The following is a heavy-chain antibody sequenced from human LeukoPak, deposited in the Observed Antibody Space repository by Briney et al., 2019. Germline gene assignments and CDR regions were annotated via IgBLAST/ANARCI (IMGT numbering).Heavy chain of an antibody. Sequence: TGGSLRLSCATSGFIFSNYAVNWVRQAPGKGLEWVSYISSSGSTIYYADSVKGRFTISRDNAKNSLYLQMNSLRAEDTAAYYCARVLHKRNYDSSTYYGYWGQGTLVTVSS. V-gene: IGHV3-48*04. D-gene: IGHD3-22*01. CDR2: ISSSGSTI. CDR1: GFIFSNYA. CDR3: ARVLHKRNYDSSTYYGY. J-gene: IGHJ4*02.